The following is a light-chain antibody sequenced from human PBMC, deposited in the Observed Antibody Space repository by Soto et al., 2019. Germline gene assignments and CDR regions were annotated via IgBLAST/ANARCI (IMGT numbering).Light chain of an antibody. Sequence: EIVMTQSPATLSVSPGERATLSCRASESTNNYLAWYQQKPGQAPRLLIYGASSRATGIPDRFSGSGSGTEFTLTISSLQPDDFATYYCQHYNSYSEAFGQGAKVDNK. J-gene: IGKJ1*01. V-gene: IGKV3D-15*01. CDR2: GAS. CDR3: QHYNSYSEA. CDR1: ESTNNY.